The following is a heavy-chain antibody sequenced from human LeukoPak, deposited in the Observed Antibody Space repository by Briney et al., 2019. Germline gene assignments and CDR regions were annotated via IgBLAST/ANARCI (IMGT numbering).Heavy chain of an antibody. Sequence: ESGPTLVNPTQTLTLTCTFSGFSLSTSGVGVGWIRQPPGRALEWLTLIYWDDDKRYSPSLNSRLTITKDTSRNQVVLTMTNMDPVDTATYYCAHRSSGDAFDIWGQGTMVTVSS. V-gene: IGHV2-5*02. CDR2: IYWDDDK. J-gene: IGHJ3*02. CDR3: AHRSSGDAFDI. D-gene: IGHD3-22*01. CDR1: GFSLSTSGVG.